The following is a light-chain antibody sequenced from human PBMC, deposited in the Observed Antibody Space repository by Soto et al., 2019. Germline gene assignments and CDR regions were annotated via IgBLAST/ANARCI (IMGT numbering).Light chain of an antibody. Sequence: PMTQSPSSVSASVGDTVTITCRASQDISSWLAWYQQKPGKAPKLLIYAASTLQSGVPSRFSGSGSATDFTLTIRSLQPEGFATYYRQQHISSSLTFGRGTRLEI. V-gene: IGKV1D-12*01. J-gene: IGKJ5*01. CDR2: AAS. CDR3: QQHISSSLT. CDR1: QDISSW.